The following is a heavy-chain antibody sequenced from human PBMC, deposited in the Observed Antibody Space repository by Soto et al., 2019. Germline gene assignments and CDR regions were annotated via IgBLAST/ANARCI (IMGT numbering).Heavy chain of an antibody. D-gene: IGHD1-26*01. J-gene: IGHJ4*02. CDR2: INQDGSEK. V-gene: IGHV3-7*04. CDR1: ESTVRRDW. CDR3: SGGVGDAF. Sequence: EVHLVESGGGLVQTGGSLRLSCAIFESTVRRDWMNWVRQAPGKGLEWVAHINQDGSEKYYVDSVKGRFTISRDNAKKSLYLQMNSLRPADTAMYYGSGGVGDAFWGQGTLVTVSS.